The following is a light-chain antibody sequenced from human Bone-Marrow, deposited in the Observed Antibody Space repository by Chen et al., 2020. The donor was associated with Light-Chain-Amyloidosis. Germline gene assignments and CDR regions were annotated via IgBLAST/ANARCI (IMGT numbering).Light chain of an antibody. J-gene: IGKJ3*01. Sequence: DSQMTQSPSSLSASVGDRVTITCRASHDITNYLDWYQQKPGNAPKLLIYDASNLETGVPSRFSGSGSGTDFTFTISSLQPEDIATYYCQQYDSLPFTFGPGTKVDIK. CDR3: QQYDSLPFT. CDR1: HDITNY. CDR2: DAS. V-gene: IGKV1-33*01.